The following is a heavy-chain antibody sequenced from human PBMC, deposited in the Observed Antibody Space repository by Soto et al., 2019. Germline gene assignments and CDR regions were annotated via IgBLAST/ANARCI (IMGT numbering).Heavy chain of an antibody. CDR3: ARDHCTNSGCYEDYYYGMDV. J-gene: IGHJ6*02. V-gene: IGHV1-2*04. Sequence: QVQLVQSGTEVKKPGASVKVSCKASGYTFTGYYMHWVRQAPGQGLEWMGWINPKSGDTNYAQKFQGWVTMTRDTSISTDYMELSRLTSEDTAVYYCARDHCTNSGCYEDYYYGMDVWGQGTTVTVSS. CDR1: GYTFTGYY. CDR2: INPKSGDT. D-gene: IGHD2-2*01.